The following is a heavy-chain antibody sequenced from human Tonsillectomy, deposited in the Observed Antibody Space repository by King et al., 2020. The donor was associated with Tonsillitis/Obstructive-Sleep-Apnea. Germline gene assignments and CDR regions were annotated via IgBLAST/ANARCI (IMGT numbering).Heavy chain of an antibody. CDR2: ISSSSSYI. CDR1: GFTFSSYS. CDR3: AREYMAGYVGGSYRPPFDY. D-gene: IGHD3-16*02. J-gene: IGHJ4*02. V-gene: IGHV3-21*01. Sequence: VQLVESGGGLVKPGGSLRLSCAAAGFTFSSYSMNWVRQAPGKGLEWVSSISSSSSYIYYADSVKGRFTISRDNAKNSLYLQMNSLRAEDTAVYYCAREYMAGYVGGSYRPPFDYWGQGTLVTVSS.